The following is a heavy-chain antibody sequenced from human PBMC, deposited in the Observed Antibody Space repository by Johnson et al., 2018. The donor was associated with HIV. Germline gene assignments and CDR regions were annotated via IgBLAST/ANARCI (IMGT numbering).Heavy chain of an antibody. Sequence: QVQLVESGGGVVQPGRSLRLSCAASGFTFSSYAMHWVRQAPGKGLEWVAVISYDGSNKYYADSVKGRFTISRDNSKNTLYLQMNRLRTDDTTVYYCARDRFHPHAFDIWGQGTMVTVSS. D-gene: IGHD3-10*01. CDR3: ARDRFHPHAFDI. CDR1: GFTFSSYA. J-gene: IGHJ3*02. CDR2: ISYDGSNK. V-gene: IGHV3-30-3*01.